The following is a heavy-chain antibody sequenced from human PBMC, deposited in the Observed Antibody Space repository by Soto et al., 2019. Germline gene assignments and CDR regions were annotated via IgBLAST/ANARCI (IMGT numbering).Heavy chain of an antibody. CDR1: GGSFSGYF. Sequence: SETLSLTCGVSGGSFSGYFWTWIRQPPGKGLEWIGEINHIGSTNYNPSLRSRLTISIDTSKNQFSLKLTSVTAADTALYFCARVTQFYYDSSGYSKNFDFWGQGTLVTVSS. CDR2: INHIGST. CDR3: ARVTQFYYDSSGYSKNFDF. V-gene: IGHV4-34*01. D-gene: IGHD3-22*01. J-gene: IGHJ4*02.